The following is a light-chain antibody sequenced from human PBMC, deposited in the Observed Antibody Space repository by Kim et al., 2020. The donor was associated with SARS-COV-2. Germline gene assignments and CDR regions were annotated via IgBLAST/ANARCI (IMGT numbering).Light chain of an antibody. Sequence: SPGERAPLSCRASQSLGTHLAWYQQRPGQAPRLLIFGASTRATGIPARFSGSGSGTEFTLTISSLQSEDFAVYYCQQYNNWPPIYTFGQGTKLEIK. CDR1: QSLGTH. CDR2: GAS. J-gene: IGKJ2*01. V-gene: IGKV3-15*01. CDR3: QQYNNWPPIYT.